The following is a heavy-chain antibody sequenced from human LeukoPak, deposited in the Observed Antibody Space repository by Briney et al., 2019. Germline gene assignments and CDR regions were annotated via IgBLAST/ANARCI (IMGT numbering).Heavy chain of an antibody. Sequence: PGGSLRLSCAASGFTFSNHAMHWVRQAPGKGLEWVAVISYDGSNKYYADSVKGRFTISRDNSKNTLYLQMNSLRAEDTAVYYCAKPDTETDIVVVVAAPPPFDYWGQGTLVTVSS. CDR2: ISYDGSNK. V-gene: IGHV3-30*18. J-gene: IGHJ4*02. D-gene: IGHD2-15*01. CDR1: GFTFSNHA. CDR3: AKPDTETDIVVVVAAPPPFDY.